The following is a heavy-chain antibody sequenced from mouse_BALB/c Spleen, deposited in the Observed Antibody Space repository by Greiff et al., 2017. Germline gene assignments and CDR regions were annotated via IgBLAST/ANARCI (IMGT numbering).Heavy chain of an antibody. CDR3: ASRKWPDFDY. CDR2: ISHSTGGT. V-gene: IGHV1S81*02. Sequence: QVHLLQPGAGLVKPGGSVKLSCKASGFTFTSYWMHWVNLRPGQGFEWIGEISHSTGGTTYNEKFTRKATLTVDKSSSTAYMQLSSLTSEDSAVYNCASRKWPDFDYWGQGTTLTVSP. CDR1: GFTFTSYW. J-gene: IGHJ2*01.